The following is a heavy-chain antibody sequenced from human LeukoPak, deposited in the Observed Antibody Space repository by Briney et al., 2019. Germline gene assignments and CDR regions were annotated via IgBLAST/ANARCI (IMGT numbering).Heavy chain of an antibody. J-gene: IGHJ4*02. CDR2: IYYSGST. D-gene: IGHD3-22*01. CDR1: GGSISSYY. V-gene: IGHV4-59*08. CDR3: ARHLYFEDSSGHYSYSFDY. Sequence: SETLSLTCTVSGGSISSYYWSWIRQPPGKGLEWIGYIYYSGSTNYNPSLKSRVTISVDTSKNQFSLKLSSVTAADTAVYYCARHLYFEDSSGHYSYSFDYWGQGTLVTVSS.